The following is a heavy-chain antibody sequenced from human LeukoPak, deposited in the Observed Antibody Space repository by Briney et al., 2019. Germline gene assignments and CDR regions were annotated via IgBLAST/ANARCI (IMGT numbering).Heavy chain of an antibody. D-gene: IGHD3-22*01. CDR3: AKDTGYYYDSSGYYYWDY. V-gene: IGHV3-9*01. Sequence: PGGSLRLSCAASGFTFYDYAMHWVRQAPGKGLEWVSGISWNSGSIGYADSVKGRFTISRDNAKNSLYLQMNSLRAEDTALYYCAKDTGYYYDSSGYYYWDYWGQGTLVTVSS. CDR2: ISWNSGSI. J-gene: IGHJ4*02. CDR1: GFTFYDYA.